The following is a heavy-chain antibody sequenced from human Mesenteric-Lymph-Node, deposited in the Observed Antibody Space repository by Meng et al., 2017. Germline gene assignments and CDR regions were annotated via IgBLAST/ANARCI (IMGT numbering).Heavy chain of an antibody. V-gene: IGHV4-39*01. Sequence: QLQLQESGPGLVKPSETLSLTCTGSGGSISSSSYYWGWIRQPPGKGLEWIGCIYYSGSTYYNPSLKSRVTISVDTSKNQFSLKLSSVTAAGTAVYYCVSRLGAMFDYWGQGTLVTVSS. D-gene: IGHD1-26*01. CDR2: IYYSGST. CDR1: GGSISSSSYY. CDR3: VSRLGAMFDY. J-gene: IGHJ4*02.